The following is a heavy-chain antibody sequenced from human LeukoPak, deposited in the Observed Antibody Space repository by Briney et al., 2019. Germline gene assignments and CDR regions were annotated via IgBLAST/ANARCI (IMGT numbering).Heavy chain of an antibody. CDR3: ARVASGTLVY. Sequence: GGSLRLSCAVSGFTVSSNYMSWVRQAPGKGLEWVSVIYSGTNTYYADSVKGRFIISRDNPKNMLYLQMNSLRAEDTAVYYCARVASGTLVYWGQGTLVTVSS. CDR2: IYSGTNT. V-gene: IGHV3-53*01. CDR1: GFTVSSNY. J-gene: IGHJ4*02. D-gene: IGHD6-25*01.